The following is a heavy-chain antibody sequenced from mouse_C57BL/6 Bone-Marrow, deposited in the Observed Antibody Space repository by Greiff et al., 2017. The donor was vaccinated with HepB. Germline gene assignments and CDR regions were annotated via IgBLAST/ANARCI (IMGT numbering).Heavy chain of an antibody. CDR3: ARGTYSAWFAY. J-gene: IGHJ3*01. D-gene: IGHD3-3*01. Sequence: QVHVKQSGAELARPGASVKLSCKASGYTFTSYGISWVKQRTGQGLEWIGEIYPRSGNTYYNEKFKGKATLTADKSSSTAYMELRSLTSEDSAVYFCARGTYSAWFAYWGQGTLVTVSA. CDR2: IYPRSGNT. V-gene: IGHV1-81*01. CDR1: GYTFTSYG.